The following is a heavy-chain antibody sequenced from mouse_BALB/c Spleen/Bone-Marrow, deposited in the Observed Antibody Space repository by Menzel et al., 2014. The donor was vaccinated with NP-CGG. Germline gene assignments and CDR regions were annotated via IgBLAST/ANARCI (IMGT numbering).Heavy chain of an antibody. CDR2: IWSGGST. J-gene: IGHJ4*01. CDR1: GFSLTSYG. CDR3: ARNEGLREDYAMDY. Sequence: VQLQESGPGLVQPSQSLSITCTVSGFSLTSYGVHWVRQSPGKGLEWLGVIWSGGSTDYNAAFISRLSISKDNSKSQVFFKMNSLQADDTAIYYCARNEGLREDYAMDYCGQGTSVTVSS. V-gene: IGHV2-4-1*01. D-gene: IGHD2-4*01.